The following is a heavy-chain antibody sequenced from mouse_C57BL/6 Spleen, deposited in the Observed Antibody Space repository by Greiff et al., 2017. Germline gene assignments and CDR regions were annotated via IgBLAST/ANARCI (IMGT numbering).Heavy chain of an antibody. J-gene: IGHJ3*01. D-gene: IGHD2-1*01. Sequence: EVMLVESGGGLVQPGGSLKLSCAASGFTFSDYYMYWVRQTPEKRLEWVAYISNGGGSTYYPDTVKGRCTIARDNAKNTLYLQMSRLKSEDTAMYYCARHGGNGGFAYWGQGTLVTVSA. CDR1: GFTFSDYY. CDR3: ARHGGNGGFAY. V-gene: IGHV5-12*01. CDR2: ISNGGGST.